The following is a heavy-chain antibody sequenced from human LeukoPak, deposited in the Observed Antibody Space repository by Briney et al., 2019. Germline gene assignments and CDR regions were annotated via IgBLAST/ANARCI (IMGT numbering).Heavy chain of an antibody. CDR1: GGSFSGYY. CDR3: ARGRGSYFLYYFDY. CDR2: INHSGST. V-gene: IGHV4-34*01. D-gene: IGHD1-26*01. Sequence: PSETLSLTCAVYGGSFSGYYWSWIRQPPGKGLEWIGEINHSGSTNYNPSLKSRVTISVDTSKNQFSLKLSSVTAADTAVCYCARGRGSYFLYYFDYWGQGTLVTVSS. J-gene: IGHJ4*02.